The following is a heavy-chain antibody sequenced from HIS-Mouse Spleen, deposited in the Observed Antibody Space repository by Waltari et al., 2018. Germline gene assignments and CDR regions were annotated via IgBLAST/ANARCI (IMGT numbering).Heavy chain of an antibody. V-gene: IGHV4-39*07. D-gene: IGHD6-13*01. CDR3: AREIPYSSSWYDWYFDL. CDR2: IYYSGRT. CDR1: GGSISSSRYY. Sequence: QLQLQESGPGLVKPSETLSLTCTVSGGSISSSRYYWGWSRQPPGKGLEGIGGIYYSGRTYYHPSLKSRVTISVDTSKNQFSLKLSSVTAADTAVYYCAREIPYSSSWYDWYFDLWGRGTLVTVSS. J-gene: IGHJ2*01.